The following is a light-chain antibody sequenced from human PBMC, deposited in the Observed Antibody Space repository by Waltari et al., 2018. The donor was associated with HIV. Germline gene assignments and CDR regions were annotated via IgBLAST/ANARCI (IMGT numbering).Light chain of an antibody. V-gene: IGLV2-8*01. CDR2: EVT. Sequence: QSALTQPPSASGSPGQSVTISCTGTSSDVGGYNYVSWYQQHPGNAPKLIIYEVTERPAGVTDRFSGSKSGNTASLTVSGLQAEDEADYSGSSYAGSNKLVFGGGTKLTVV. CDR1: SSDVGGYNY. J-gene: IGLJ2*01. CDR3: SSYAGSNKLV.